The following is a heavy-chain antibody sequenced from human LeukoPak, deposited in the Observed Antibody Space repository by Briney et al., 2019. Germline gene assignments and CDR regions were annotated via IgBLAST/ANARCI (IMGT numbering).Heavy chain of an antibody. V-gene: IGHV3-23*01. CDR1: GFTFSSYA. CDR2: ISGSGGST. D-gene: IGHD3-22*01. CDR3: AKDLLTYYYDSSGSLFDY. J-gene: IGHJ4*02. Sequence: PGGSLRLSCAASGFTFSSYAMSWVRQAPGKGLEWVSAISGSGGSTYYADSVKGRFTISRDNSKNTLYLQMNSLRAEDTAVYYCAKDLLTYYYDSSGSLFDYWGQGTLVTASS.